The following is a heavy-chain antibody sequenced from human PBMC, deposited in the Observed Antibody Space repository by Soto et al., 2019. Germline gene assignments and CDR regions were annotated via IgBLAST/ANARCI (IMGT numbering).Heavy chain of an antibody. Sequence: QVQLVQSGAEVKKPGSSVKVSCKSSGGTFSNYGFSWVRQAPGQGLECMGVIVPIFGAEHPQKFQGRVTITADESTNRVVMEGRGLRSEDTAVDYCARGGSDYEGSGYYQGHVWGQGTTGSVSS. CDR3: ARGGSDYEGSGYYQGHV. CDR1: GGTFSNYG. V-gene: IGHV1-69*12. D-gene: IGHD3-22*01. CDR2: IVPIFGA. J-gene: IGHJ6*02.